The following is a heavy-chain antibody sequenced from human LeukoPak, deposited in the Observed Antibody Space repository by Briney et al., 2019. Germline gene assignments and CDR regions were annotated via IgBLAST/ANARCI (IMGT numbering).Heavy chain of an antibody. CDR1: GYTFTTYG. D-gene: IGHD3-22*01. Sequence: ASVKVSCTASGYTFTTYGISWVRQAPRQGPEWMGWISAYNGKSNYAQKFQGRVTMTTDTSTTTAYMELRRLRSDDTAIYYCARVFYYDTSGHNWFDSWGQGTLVTVSS. CDR3: ARVFYYDTSGHNWFDS. J-gene: IGHJ5*01. V-gene: IGHV1-18*01. CDR2: ISAYNGKS.